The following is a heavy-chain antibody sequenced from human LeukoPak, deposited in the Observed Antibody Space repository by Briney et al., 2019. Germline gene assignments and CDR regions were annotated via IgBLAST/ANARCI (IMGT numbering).Heavy chain of an antibody. J-gene: IGHJ4*02. CDR3: ARGRVSGYDEGKFDY. Sequence: SETLSLTCTVSGGSISSGSYYWSWIRQPAGKGLEWIGRIYTSGSTNYNPSLKSRVTISVDTSKNQFSLKLSSVTAADTAVYYCARGRVSGYDEGKFDYWGQGTLVTVSS. CDR2: IYTSGST. CDR1: GGSISSGSYY. V-gene: IGHV4-61*02. D-gene: IGHD5-12*01.